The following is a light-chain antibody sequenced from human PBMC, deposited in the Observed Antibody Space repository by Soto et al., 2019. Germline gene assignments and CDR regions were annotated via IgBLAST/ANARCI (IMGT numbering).Light chain of an antibody. V-gene: IGLV3-21*02. CDR2: DDT. Sequence: SYELTQAPSVSVAPGQTARITCGGNNIETKTVHWYRQKPGQAPVLVVYDDTDRPSGIPERFSGSNSGNTATLTITRVEAGDEADYYCQVWDSSGDHVVFGGGTKVTVL. CDR1: NIETKT. J-gene: IGLJ3*02. CDR3: QVWDSSGDHVV.